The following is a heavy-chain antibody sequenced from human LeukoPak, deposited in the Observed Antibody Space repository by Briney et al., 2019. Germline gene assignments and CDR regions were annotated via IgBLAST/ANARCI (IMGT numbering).Heavy chain of an antibody. Sequence: GGSLRLSCVASGFIFSRYGMHWVRQAPGKGLEYVSAISNSGGSTYYANSVKGRFTISRDNSKNTLYLQMGSLRGEDMAVYHCARGLITGAAGTYYYYGMDVWGQGTTVTVSS. CDR1: GFIFSRYG. CDR3: ARGLITGAAGTYYYYGMDV. D-gene: IGHD6-13*01. J-gene: IGHJ6*02. V-gene: IGHV3-64*01. CDR2: ISNSGGST.